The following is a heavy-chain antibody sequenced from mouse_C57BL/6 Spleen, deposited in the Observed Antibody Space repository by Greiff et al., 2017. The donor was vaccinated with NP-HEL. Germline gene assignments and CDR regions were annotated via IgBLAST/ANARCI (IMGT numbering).Heavy chain of an antibody. J-gene: IGHJ4*01. CDR2: IRSKSNNYAT. V-gene: IGHV10-1*01. CDR3: VRHVDGYYVGYYAMDY. D-gene: IGHD2-3*01. Sequence: EVKLMESGGGLVQPKGSLKLSCAASGFSFNTYAMNWVRQAPGKGLEWVARIRSKSNNYATYYADSVKDRFTISRDDSESMLYLQMNNLKTEDTAMYYCVRHVDGYYVGYYAMDYWGQGTSVTVSS. CDR1: GFSFNTYA.